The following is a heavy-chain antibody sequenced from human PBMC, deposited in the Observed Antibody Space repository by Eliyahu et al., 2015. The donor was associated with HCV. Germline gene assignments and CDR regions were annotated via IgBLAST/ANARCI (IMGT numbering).Heavy chain of an antibody. Sequence: EVQLLESEGGLVQPGGSLRLSCAASGFRFENYVMTWVRQAPGKGLGWVSXITGDSSHTFYADSVRGRFTVSRDNYKNTLYQQMNSLTAEDTAIYYCAKGAAIDKLDWFDPWGQGTLVTVSS. J-gene: IGHJ5*02. CDR3: AKGAAIDKLDWFDP. CDR2: ITGDSSHT. D-gene: IGHD6-25*01. CDR1: GFRFENYV. V-gene: IGHV3-23*01.